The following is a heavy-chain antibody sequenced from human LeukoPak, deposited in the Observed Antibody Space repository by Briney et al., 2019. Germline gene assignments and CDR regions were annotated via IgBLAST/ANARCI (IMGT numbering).Heavy chain of an antibody. Sequence: GGSLRLSCAASGFTFSIYWMSWVRQAPGKGLEWVANINQGGSGKFSVDSVKGRFTISRDNAKNSLYLQMSSLRAEDTAVYYCASHGYGGKVSHFDYWGQGTLVTVSS. J-gene: IGHJ4*02. D-gene: IGHD4-23*01. CDR3: ASHGYGGKVSHFDY. V-gene: IGHV3-7*01. CDR2: INQGGSGK. CDR1: GFTFSIYW.